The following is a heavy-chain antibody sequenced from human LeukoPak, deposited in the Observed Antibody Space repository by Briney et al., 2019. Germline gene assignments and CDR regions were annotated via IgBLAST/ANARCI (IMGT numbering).Heavy chain of an antibody. D-gene: IGHD3-22*01. J-gene: IGHJ4*02. CDR3: AKDRIPSSGWESDY. CDR2: ISGSGGRT. V-gene: IGHV3-23*01. CDR1: GFTFGSYA. Sequence: GGSLRLSCAASGFTFGSYAMSWVRQAPGKGLEWVSAISGSGGRTYYTDSVKGRFTISRDNSKNTLYLQMNSLRAEDTAVYYCAKDRIPSSGWESDYWGQGTLVTVSS.